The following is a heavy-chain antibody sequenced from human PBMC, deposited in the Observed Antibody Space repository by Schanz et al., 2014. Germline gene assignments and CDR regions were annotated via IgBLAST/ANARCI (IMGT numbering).Heavy chain of an antibody. J-gene: IGHJ3*02. CDR2: ITDSGGST. CDR1: GFTFSSYA. V-gene: IGHV3-23*01. D-gene: IGHD1-26*01. Sequence: EAQLLESGGGLVQPGGSLRLSCAASGFTFSSYAMSWVRQAPGKGLEWVSAITDSGGSTYYADSVKGRFTISRDNSKNTLYLQMNSLRAEDSAVYYCAKVGPYSGSLGAFDIWGQGTMVTVSS. CDR3: AKVGPYSGSLGAFDI.